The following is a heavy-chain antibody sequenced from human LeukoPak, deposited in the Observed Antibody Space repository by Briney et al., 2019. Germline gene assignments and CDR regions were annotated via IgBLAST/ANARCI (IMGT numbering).Heavy chain of an antibody. CDR1: GFTFSSYW. J-gene: IGHJ4*02. Sequence: PGGSLRLSCAASGFTFSSYWMHWVRHAPGKGLVWVSRINSDGSSTSYADSVKGRFTISRDNAKNTLYLQMNSLRAEDTAVYYCARGGPRWLQLNYVPPHFDYWGQGTLVTVSS. V-gene: IGHV3-74*01. CDR2: INSDGSST. CDR3: ARGGPRWLQLNYVPPHFDY. D-gene: IGHD5-24*01.